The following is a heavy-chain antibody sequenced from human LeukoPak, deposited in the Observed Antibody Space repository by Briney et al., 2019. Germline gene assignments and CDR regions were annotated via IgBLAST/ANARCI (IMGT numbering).Heavy chain of an antibody. Sequence: SETLSLTCTVSGGSISSYYWSWIRQPPGKGLEWIGYIYYSGSTNYNPPLKSRVTISVDTSKNQFSLKLSSVTAADTAVYYCASRDGYNLPFDYWGQGTLVTVSS. V-gene: IGHV4-59*01. D-gene: IGHD5-12*01. CDR2: IYYSGST. CDR3: ASRDGYNLPFDY. J-gene: IGHJ4*02. CDR1: GGSISSYY.